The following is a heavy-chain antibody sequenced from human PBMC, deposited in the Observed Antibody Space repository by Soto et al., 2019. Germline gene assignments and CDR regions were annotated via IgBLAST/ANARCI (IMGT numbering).Heavy chain of an antibody. CDR3: ARNGVPIAGRSGYFDY. J-gene: IGHJ4*02. CDR2: INPSRGLT. Sequence: ASVKVSFKASGYNFNNYYIHWGRQTPGQGPEWIGVINPSRGLTTYSQRFQGRVSMTRDTSTTTVYMELSSLRSEDTAIYSCARNGVPIAGRSGYFDYWGPGTEVTAPQ. V-gene: IGHV1-46*02. CDR1: GYNFNNYY. D-gene: IGHD6-19*01.